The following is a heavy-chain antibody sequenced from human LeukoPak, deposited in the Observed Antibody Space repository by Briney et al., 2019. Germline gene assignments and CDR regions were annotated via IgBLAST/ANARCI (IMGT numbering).Heavy chain of an antibody. CDR1: GGSISSYY. CDR3: ARVLRDRFYPDY. D-gene: IGHD3-10*01. V-gene: IGHV4-59*01. Sequence: SETLSLTCTVSGGSISSYYWSWIRQPPGKGLEWIGYIYYSGSTNYNPSLKSRVTISVDTSKSQFSLKLSSVTAADTAVYYCARVLRDRFYPDYWGQGTLVTVSS. J-gene: IGHJ4*02. CDR2: IYYSGST.